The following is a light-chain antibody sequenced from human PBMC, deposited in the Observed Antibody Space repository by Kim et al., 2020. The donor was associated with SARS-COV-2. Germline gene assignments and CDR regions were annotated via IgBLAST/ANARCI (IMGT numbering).Light chain of an antibody. CDR3: QTWDTNTGV. Sequence: SYELTQPPSVSVSPGQAASITCSGDKLGNQYTSWYQQKTGQSPILVIYQNTKRPSGIPERFSGSNSGNTATLTISATQAMDEADYYCQTWDTNTGVFGGGTKLTVL. CDR2: QNT. J-gene: IGLJ3*02. CDR1: KLGNQY. V-gene: IGLV3-1*01.